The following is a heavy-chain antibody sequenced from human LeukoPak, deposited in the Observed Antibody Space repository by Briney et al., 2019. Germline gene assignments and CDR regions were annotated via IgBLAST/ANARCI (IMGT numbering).Heavy chain of an antibody. CDR2: VYYSVTT. CDR1: GGSISSSSCY. V-gene: IGHV4-39*01. D-gene: IGHD6-13*01. Sequence: SETLSLTCTVSGGSISSSSCYWGWIGQPPGKGLEWIGSVYYSVTTYYNSSIKSLVTITVETSKNQFLLTLSSVNAADTAVYYGARHGAWGSSWYSPYYGMDVWGQGTTGTVSS. CDR3: ARHGAWGSSWYSPYYGMDV. J-gene: IGHJ6*02.